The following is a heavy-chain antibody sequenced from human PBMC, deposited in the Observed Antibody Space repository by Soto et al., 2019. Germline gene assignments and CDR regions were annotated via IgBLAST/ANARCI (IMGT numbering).Heavy chain of an antibody. CDR3: ARDGYDGSGSPYPAY. CDR2: IYYLGST. V-gene: IGHV4-59*01. CDR1: GCSMSEYF. Sequence: NLSLTCSVSGCSMSEYFWSWIRQSPGKGLEWIGYIYYLGSTDYNPSLKSRVTISVDTSKRQFSLRLTSVTAADTAVYYCARDGYDGSGSPYPAYWGPGTQVTVSS. J-gene: IGHJ4*02. D-gene: IGHD3-10*01.